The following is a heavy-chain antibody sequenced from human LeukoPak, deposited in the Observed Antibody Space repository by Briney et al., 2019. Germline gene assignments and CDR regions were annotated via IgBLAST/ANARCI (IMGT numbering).Heavy chain of an antibody. CDR1: GYTFTDYY. Sequence: GASVKVSCKASGYTFTDYYIHWVRQAPGQGLEWMGWINPNSGGTNYAKNFQGRVTMTRDTSITTAYMELSRLRSDDTAVYFCARDRSSGWYYWFDPWGQGTLVTVSS. CDR2: INPNSGGT. V-gene: IGHV1-2*02. J-gene: IGHJ5*02. D-gene: IGHD6-19*01. CDR3: ARDRSSGWYYWFDP.